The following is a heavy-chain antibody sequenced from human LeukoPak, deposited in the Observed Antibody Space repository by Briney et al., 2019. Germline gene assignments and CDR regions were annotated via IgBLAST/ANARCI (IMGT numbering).Heavy chain of an antibody. D-gene: IGHD3/OR15-3a*01. CDR2: IYTRGNT. V-gene: IGHV4-61*02. CDR3: ARQTGSGLFILP. Sequence: PSQTLSLTCTVSGGSINSGSYYWSWIRQPAGKGLEWLGRIYTRGNTNYNPSLKSRVTISIDTAKNQFSLKLSSVTAADTAVYYCARQTGSGLFILPGGQGTLVTVSS. J-gene: IGHJ4*02. CDR1: GGSINSGSYY.